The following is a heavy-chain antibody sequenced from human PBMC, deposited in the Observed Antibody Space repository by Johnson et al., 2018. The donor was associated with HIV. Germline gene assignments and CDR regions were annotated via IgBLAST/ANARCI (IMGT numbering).Heavy chain of an antibody. CDR3: ARGDYYDSSGYSAFDI. CDR2: IGTAGDT. V-gene: IGHV3-13*01. CDR1: GFTFSSYD. Sequence: QLVESGGGLVQPGGSLRLSCAASGFTFSSYDIHWVRQATGKGLEWVSTIGTAGDTYYSGSVKGRFTISRENAKNSLYLQMNSLRAEDTAVYYCARGDYYDSSGYSAFDIWGQGTMVTVSS. D-gene: IGHD3-22*01. J-gene: IGHJ3*02.